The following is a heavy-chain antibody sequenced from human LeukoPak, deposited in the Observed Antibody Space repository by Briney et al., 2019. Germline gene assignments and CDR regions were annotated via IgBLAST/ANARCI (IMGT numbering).Heavy chain of an antibody. CDR2: IYYSGST. CDR3: ARAQDTAMAPFDY. CDR1: GGSISSSSYY. J-gene: IGHJ4*02. Sequence: SETQSLTCTVSGGSISSSSYYWGWIRQPPGKGLEWIGSIYYSGSTYYNPSLKSRVTISVDTSKNQFSLKLSSVTAADTAVYYCARAQDTAMAPFDYWGQGTLVTVSS. D-gene: IGHD5-18*01. V-gene: IGHV4-39*07.